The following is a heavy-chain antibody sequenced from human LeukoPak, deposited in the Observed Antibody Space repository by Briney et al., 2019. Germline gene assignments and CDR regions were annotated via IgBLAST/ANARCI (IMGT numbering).Heavy chain of an antibody. D-gene: IGHD3-22*01. V-gene: IGHV3-7*03. CDR3: ARDGSVSSGYPNY. Sequence: SGGSLRLSCAASGFTFSSYWMSWVRQAPGKGLEWVANIKQDGSEKYYVDSVKGRFTISRDNAKNSLYLQMNSLRSDDTAVYYCARDGSVSSGYPNYWGQGTLVTVSS. CDR2: IKQDGSEK. J-gene: IGHJ4*02. CDR1: GFTFSSYW.